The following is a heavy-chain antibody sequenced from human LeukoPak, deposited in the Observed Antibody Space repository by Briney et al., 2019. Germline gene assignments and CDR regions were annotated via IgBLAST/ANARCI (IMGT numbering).Heavy chain of an antibody. D-gene: IGHD2-15*01. CDR1: GGTXSSYA. CDR2: IIPILGIA. CDR3: ARVDIVVVVAATHLHGMDV. J-gene: IGHJ6*02. Sequence: GASVKVSCKASGGTXSSYAISWVRQAPGQGLEWMGRIIPILGIANYAQKFQGRVTITADKSTSTAYMELSSLRSEDTAVYYCARVDIVVVVAATHLHGMDVWGQGTTVTVSS. V-gene: IGHV1-69*04.